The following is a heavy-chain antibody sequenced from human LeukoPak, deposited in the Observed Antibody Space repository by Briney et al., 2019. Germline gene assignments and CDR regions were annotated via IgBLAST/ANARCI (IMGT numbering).Heavy chain of an antibody. CDR1: GFTFSSYW. Sequence: GGSLRLSCAASGFTFSSYWMSWVRQAPGKGLEWVANIKQDGSEKYYVDSVKGRFTISRDNAKNSLYLQMNSLRAEDTAVYYCARDRITIFGVVMPNNWFDPWGQGTLVTVSS. D-gene: IGHD3-3*01. CDR2: IKQDGSEK. J-gene: IGHJ5*02. V-gene: IGHV3-7*01. CDR3: ARDRITIFGVVMPNNWFDP.